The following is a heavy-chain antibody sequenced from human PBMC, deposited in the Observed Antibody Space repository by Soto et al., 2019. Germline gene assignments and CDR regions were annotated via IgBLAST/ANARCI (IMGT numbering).Heavy chain of an antibody. CDR3: ARGPAYIDGWRTFDL. J-gene: IGHJ4*02. Sequence: PSETLSLTCTVSDDSFRGAEYYWSWILQPLGKGPEWIGYTYYNGDTKYNPALRSRVTMSEDTSKNQFSLRLSSVTAADTAVYFCARGPAYIDGWRTFDLWGRGILVTVSS. CDR1: DDSFRGAEYY. CDR2: TYYNGDT. V-gene: IGHV4-61*08. D-gene: IGHD6-19*01.